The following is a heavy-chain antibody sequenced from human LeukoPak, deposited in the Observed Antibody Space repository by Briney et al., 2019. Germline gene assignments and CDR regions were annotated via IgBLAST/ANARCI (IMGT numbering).Heavy chain of an antibody. Sequence: ASVKVSCKASGYTFTDYYINWVRQAPGQGLEWMGWINPNSGGTNYAQKFQGRVTMTRDTSISTAYMELSSLRSEDMAVYYCARAKPYSSGWYGDPFDYWGQGTLVTVSS. CDR3: ARAKPYSSGWYGDPFDY. J-gene: IGHJ4*02. D-gene: IGHD6-19*01. CDR2: INPNSGGT. V-gene: IGHV1-2*02. CDR1: GYTFTDYY.